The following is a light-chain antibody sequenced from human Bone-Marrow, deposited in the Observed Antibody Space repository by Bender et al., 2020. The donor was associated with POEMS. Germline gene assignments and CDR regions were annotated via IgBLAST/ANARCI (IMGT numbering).Light chain of an antibody. V-gene: IGLV1-44*01. J-gene: IGLJ3*02. CDR3: STWDDSVTGLADV. CDR1: SSNIGSNT. CDR2: TNN. Sequence: VLTQSPSASGTPGQTVTISCSGSSSNIGSNTVGWFHQLPGTAPKLLIHTNNQRPSGVPDRFSGSKSGTSASLAISGLRSDDEAFYYCSTWDDSVTGLADVSGGGTKVTVL.